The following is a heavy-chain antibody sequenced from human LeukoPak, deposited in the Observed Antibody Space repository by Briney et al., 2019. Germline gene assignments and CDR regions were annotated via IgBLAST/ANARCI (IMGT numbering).Heavy chain of an antibody. V-gene: IGHV3-21*01. J-gene: IGHJ3*02. D-gene: IGHD2-15*01. CDR1: GFTFSSYS. CDR3: ASCHGGSCYSDAFDI. Sequence: GGSLRLSCAASGFTFSSYSMNWVRQAPGKGLEWVSSISSSSSYIYYADSVKGRFTISRDNAKNSLYLQMNSLRAEDTAVYYCASCHGGSCYSDAFDIWGQGTMVTVSS. CDR2: ISSSSSYI.